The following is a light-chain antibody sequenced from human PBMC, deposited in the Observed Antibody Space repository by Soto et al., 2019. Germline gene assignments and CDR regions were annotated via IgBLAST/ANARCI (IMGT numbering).Light chain of an antibody. CDR1: QSIRNF. CDR3: QQSYSTPT. Sequence: DIQMTQSPSSLSASVGDRVTITCRASQSIRNFLNWYQQKPGKAPKVLIYAASSLQSGVPSRFSGSGSGTDFTLTISRLQPEDSATYYCQQSYSTPTFGQGTKVEVQ. J-gene: IGKJ1*01. CDR2: AAS. V-gene: IGKV1-39*01.